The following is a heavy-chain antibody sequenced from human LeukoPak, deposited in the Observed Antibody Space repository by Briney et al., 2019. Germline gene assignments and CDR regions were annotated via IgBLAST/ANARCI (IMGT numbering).Heavy chain of an antibody. CDR1: GFTFSSYA. D-gene: IGHD3-22*01. CDR3: ARDLYRIVVVPHYFDY. CDR2: IKKDGSEK. Sequence: QAGGSLRLSCAASGFTFSSYAMSWVRQAPGKGLEWVANIKKDGSEKYYVDSVKGRFTISRDNAKNSLYLQMNSLRAEDTAVYYCARDLYRIVVVPHYFDYWGQGTLVTVSS. V-gene: IGHV3-7*01. J-gene: IGHJ4*02.